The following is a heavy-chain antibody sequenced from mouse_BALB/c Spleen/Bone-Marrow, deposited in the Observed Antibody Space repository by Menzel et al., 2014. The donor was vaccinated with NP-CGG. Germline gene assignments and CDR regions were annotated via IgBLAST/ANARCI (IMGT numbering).Heavy chain of an antibody. J-gene: IGHJ2*01. Sequence: EVQVAESGPSLVKPSQTLSLTCSVTGDSITSGYWNWIRKFPGNKLEYMGYITYSGNTYYNPSLISRISITRDTSKNXYYLQLNSVTTEDTATYYCTRDYYGPWGQGTTLTVSS. CDR1: GDSITSGY. V-gene: IGHV3-8*02. CDR3: TRDYYGP. D-gene: IGHD1-2*01. CDR2: ITYSGNT.